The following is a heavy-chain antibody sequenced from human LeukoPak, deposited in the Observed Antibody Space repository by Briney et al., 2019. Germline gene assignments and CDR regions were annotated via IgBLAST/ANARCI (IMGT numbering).Heavy chain of an antibody. D-gene: IGHD2-2*01. Sequence: GASLRLSCAASGFTFSSYAMSWVRQAPGKGLEWVSAISGSGGSTYYADSVKGRFTISRDNSKNTLYLQMNSLRAEDTAVYYCAREEEPHYCSSTSCLIYYYGMDVWGKGTTVTVSS. CDR1: GFTFSSYA. V-gene: IGHV3-23*01. CDR2: ISGSGGST. CDR3: AREEEPHYCSSTSCLIYYYGMDV. J-gene: IGHJ6*04.